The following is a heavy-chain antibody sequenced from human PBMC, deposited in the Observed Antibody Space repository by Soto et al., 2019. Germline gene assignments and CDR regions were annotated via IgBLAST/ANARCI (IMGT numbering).Heavy chain of an antibody. CDR1: GYTFTGYY. CDR3: ARELCIAARDGGYYYGMDV. CDR2: INPNRGGT. V-gene: IGHV1-2*04. J-gene: IGHJ6*02. Sequence: ASVKVSCKASGYTFTGYYMHWVRQAPGQGLEWMGWINPNRGGTNYAQKFQGWVTRTRNTSISTAYMELSRLKSDDTAVYYCARELCIAARDGGYYYGMDVWGQGTTVTVSS. D-gene: IGHD6-6*01.